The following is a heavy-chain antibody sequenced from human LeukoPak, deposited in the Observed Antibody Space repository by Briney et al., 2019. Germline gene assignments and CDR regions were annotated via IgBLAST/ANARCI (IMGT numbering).Heavy chain of an antibody. CDR1: GGSISSSSYY. Sequence: SETLSLTCTVSGGSISSSSYYWGWIRQPPGKGLEWIGSIYYSGSTYYNPSLKSRVTISVDTSKNQFSLKLSSVTAADTAVYHCARLVAGYYGSGRPDYWGQGTLVTVSS. J-gene: IGHJ4*02. CDR2: IYYSGST. D-gene: IGHD3-10*01. CDR3: ARLVAGYYGSGRPDY. V-gene: IGHV4-39*01.